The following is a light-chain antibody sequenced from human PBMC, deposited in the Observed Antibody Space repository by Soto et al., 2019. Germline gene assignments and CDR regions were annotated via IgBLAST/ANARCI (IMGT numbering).Light chain of an antibody. Sequence: QSALTQPASVSGSPGQSITISCTGTSSDVGGYNFVSWYQQHPGKAPKLMIYEVSNRPSGVSNRFSGSKSGNTASLTISGLQAEDEADYYGRSFTSGSTLFGNGTKVTVL. CDR3: RSFTSGSTL. J-gene: IGLJ1*01. CDR2: EVS. V-gene: IGLV2-14*01. CDR1: SSDVGGYNF.